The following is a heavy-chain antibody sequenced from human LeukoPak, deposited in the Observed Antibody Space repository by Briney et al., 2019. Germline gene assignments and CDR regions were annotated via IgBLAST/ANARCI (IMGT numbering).Heavy chain of an antibody. CDR2: IYYSGST. V-gene: IGHV4-61*08. CDR3: ARQAVDTAMGSSDYYYYGMDV. CDR1: GGSISSGGYY. D-gene: IGHD5-18*01. Sequence: SETLSLTCAVSGGSISSGGYYWSWIRQPPGKGLEWIGYIYYSGSTNYNPSLKSRVTISVDTSKNQFSLKLSSVTAADTAVYYCARQAVDTAMGSSDYYYYGMDVWGQGTTVTVSS. J-gene: IGHJ6*02.